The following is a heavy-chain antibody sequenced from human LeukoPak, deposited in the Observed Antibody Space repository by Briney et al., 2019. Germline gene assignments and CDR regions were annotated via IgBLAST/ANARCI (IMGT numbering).Heavy chain of an antibody. Sequence: GGSLRLSCAASGFTFTTYWMSWVRQAPEKGLEWMANTKQDGSEKYYVDSMKGRFTISRDNAKNSLYLQMNSLRAEDTAVYYCVRDRYDILTGYNDAFDIWGQGTMVTVSS. CDR2: TKQDGSEK. CDR3: VRDRYDILTGYNDAFDI. V-gene: IGHV3-7*01. CDR1: GFTFTTYW. J-gene: IGHJ3*02. D-gene: IGHD3-9*01.